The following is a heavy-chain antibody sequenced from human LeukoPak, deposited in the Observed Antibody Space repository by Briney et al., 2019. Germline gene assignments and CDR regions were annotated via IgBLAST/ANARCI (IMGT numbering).Heavy chain of an antibody. Sequence: ASVKVSCKTSGYNFRHYGISRVRQAPGQGLEWMAWISGGYNGDSNYALKLRGRLTMTTDTSTSTAYMELRSLRSDDTAVYYCARDEKKYCSGGSCPAYFDYWGQGTLVTVSS. D-gene: IGHD2-15*01. CDR1: GYNFRHYG. J-gene: IGHJ4*02. CDR2: ISGGYNGDS. CDR3: ARDEKKYCSGGSCPAYFDY. V-gene: IGHV1-18*01.